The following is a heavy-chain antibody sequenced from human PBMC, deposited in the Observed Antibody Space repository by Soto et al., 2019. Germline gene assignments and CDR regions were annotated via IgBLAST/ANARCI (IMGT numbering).Heavy chain of an antibody. CDR3: AKDCRLCFGESVTLFGY. Sequence: EVQLLESGGGLVQPGGSLRLSCAASGFTFSSYAMSWVRQAPGKGLEWVSAISGSGGSTYYADSVKGPFTISRDISNKTSYLYISSLGAEYTAVYYCAKDCRLCFGESVTLFGYWGHGSLVTVAS. J-gene: IGHJ4*01. V-gene: IGHV3-23*01. CDR2: ISGSGGST. D-gene: IGHD3-10*01. CDR1: GFTFSSYA.